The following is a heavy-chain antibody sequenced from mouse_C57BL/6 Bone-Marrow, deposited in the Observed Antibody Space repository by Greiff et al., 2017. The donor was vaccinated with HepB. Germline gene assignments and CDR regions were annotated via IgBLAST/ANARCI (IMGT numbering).Heavy chain of an antibody. CDR3: ARRDYRYFDV. CDR2: INPNNGGT. D-gene: IGHD1-1*02. V-gene: IGHV1-18*01. Sequence: EVQLVESGPELVKPGASVKIPCKASGYTFTDYNMDWVKQSHGKSLEWIGDINPNNGGTIYNQKFKGKATLTVDKSSSTAYMELRSLTSEDTAVYYCARRDYRYFDVWGTGTTVTVSS. J-gene: IGHJ1*03. CDR1: GYTFTDYN.